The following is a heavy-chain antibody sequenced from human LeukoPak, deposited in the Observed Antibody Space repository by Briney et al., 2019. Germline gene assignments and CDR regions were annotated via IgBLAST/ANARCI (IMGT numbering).Heavy chain of an antibody. J-gene: IGHJ4*02. Sequence: PGGSLRLSCSASGFTFSSYAMHWVRQAPGKGLEYVSAISSNGGSTYYADSVKGRFTISRDNSKNTLYLQMNSLRAEDTAVYYCAKEGDYYDSSGYQYYFDYWGQGTLVTVSS. V-gene: IGHV3-64*04. D-gene: IGHD3-22*01. CDR1: GFTFSSYA. CDR2: ISSNGGST. CDR3: AKEGDYYDSSGYQYYFDY.